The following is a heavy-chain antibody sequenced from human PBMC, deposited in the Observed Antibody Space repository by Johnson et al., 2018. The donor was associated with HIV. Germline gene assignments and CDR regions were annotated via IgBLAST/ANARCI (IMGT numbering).Heavy chain of an antibody. CDR3: AKDGHSYGRGPDAFDI. CDR2: ISGSGGST. V-gene: IGHV3-23*04. J-gene: IGHJ3*02. Sequence: VQLVESGGGLVQPGGSLRLSCAASGFSFSSFSMHWVRQAPGKGLEWVSAISGSGGSTYYADSVKGRFTISRDNSKNTLYLQMNSRRAEDTAVYYCAKDGHSYGRGPDAFDIWGQGTMVTVSS. CDR1: GFSFSSFS. D-gene: IGHD5-18*01.